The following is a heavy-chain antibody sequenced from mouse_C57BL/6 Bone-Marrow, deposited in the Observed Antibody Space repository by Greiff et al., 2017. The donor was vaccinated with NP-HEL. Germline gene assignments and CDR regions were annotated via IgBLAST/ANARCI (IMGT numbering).Heavy chain of an antibody. J-gene: IGHJ4*01. CDR3: TDPDWDYYAMDY. D-gene: IGHD4-1*01. CDR1: GFTFSNYW. CDR2: IRLKSDNYAT. V-gene: IGHV6-3*01. Sequence: DVMLVESGGGLVQPGGSMKLSCVASGFTFSNYWMNWVRQSPEKGLEWVAQIRLKSDNYATHSAESVKGWFTISRDDSKSSVYLQMNNLSAEDTGVYYCTDPDWDYYAMDYWGQGTSVTVSA.